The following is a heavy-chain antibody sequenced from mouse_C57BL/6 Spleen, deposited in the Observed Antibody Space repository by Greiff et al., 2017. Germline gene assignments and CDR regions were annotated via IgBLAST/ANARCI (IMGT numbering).Heavy chain of an antibody. D-gene: IGHD1-1*01. V-gene: IGHV5-17*01. Sequence: VQLKESGGGLVKPGGSLKLSCAASGFTFSDYGMHWVRQAPEKGLEWVAYISSGSSTIYYADTVKGRFTITRDNSKNTLFLQMTSLRSEDTAMYYCSGQSRDTMDNWGQGTSVTVSS. CDR2: ISSGSSTI. CDR1: GFTFSDYG. CDR3: SGQSRDTMDN. J-gene: IGHJ4*01.